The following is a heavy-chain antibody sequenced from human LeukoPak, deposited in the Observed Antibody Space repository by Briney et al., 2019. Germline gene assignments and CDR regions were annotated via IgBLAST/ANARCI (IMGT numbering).Heavy chain of an antibody. J-gene: IGHJ6*03. Sequence: GGSLRLSCAASGFTFSSYGMSWVRQAPGKGLEWVSAISGSGGSTYYADSVKGRFTISRDNSKNTLYLQMNSLRTDDTAVYYCARVRRGDSFYYFYMDVWGKGTTVTISS. CDR2: ISGSGGST. D-gene: IGHD3-16*01. V-gene: IGHV3-23*01. CDR1: GFTFSSYG. CDR3: ARVRRGDSFYYFYMDV.